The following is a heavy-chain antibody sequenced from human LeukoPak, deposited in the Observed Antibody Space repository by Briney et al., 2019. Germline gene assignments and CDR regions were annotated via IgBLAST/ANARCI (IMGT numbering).Heavy chain of an antibody. CDR1: GGSISSYY. Sequence: SETLSLTCTVSGGSISSYYWSWIRQPPGKGLEWIGYIYYSGSTNYNPSLKSRVTISVDTSKNQFSLKLSSVTAADTAVYYCARHLAAAADPFDPWGQGTLVTVSS. CDR3: ARHLAAAADPFDP. V-gene: IGHV4-59*01. J-gene: IGHJ5*02. CDR2: IYYSGST. D-gene: IGHD6-13*01.